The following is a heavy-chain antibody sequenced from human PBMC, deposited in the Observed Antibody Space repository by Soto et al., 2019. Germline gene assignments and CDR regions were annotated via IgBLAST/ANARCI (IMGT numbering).Heavy chain of an antibody. CDR3: ARRLTGGNYFWFDT. CDR1: GYSFTTYW. J-gene: IGHJ5*02. CDR2: IDPSDSYT. D-gene: IGHD1-26*01. Sequence: PGESLKISCKGSGYSFTTYWITWVRQMPGKGLEWMGSIDPSDSYTKYSPSFQGHVTFSTDKSISTAYLQWSSLKVSDTAMYYCARRLTGGNYFWFDTWGQGSQVTVSS. V-gene: IGHV5-10-1*01.